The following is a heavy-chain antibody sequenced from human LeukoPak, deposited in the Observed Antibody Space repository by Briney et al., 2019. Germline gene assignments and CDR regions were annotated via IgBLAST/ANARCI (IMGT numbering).Heavy chain of an antibody. Sequence: ASVKVSCKASGYSFLKYGITWVRQAPGQGLEWMGWTTTHNVNTNYAQKFRDRVTMTTDTSTSTVYMELKNLRSDDTAVYYCARGSSGWYEDYWGQGTLVIASS. J-gene: IGHJ4*02. CDR2: TTTHNVNT. V-gene: IGHV1-18*01. CDR3: ARGSSGWYEDY. D-gene: IGHD6-19*01. CDR1: GYSFLKYG.